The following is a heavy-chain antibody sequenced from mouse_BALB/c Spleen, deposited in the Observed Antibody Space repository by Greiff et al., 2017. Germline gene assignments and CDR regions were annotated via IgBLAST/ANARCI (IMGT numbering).Heavy chain of an antibody. Sequence: VKLMESGPDLVAPSQSLSITCTVSGFSLTSYGVHWVRQPPGKGLEWLVVIWSDGSTTYNSALKSRLSISKDNSKSQVFLKMNSLQTDETAMYYCARHGGYVYNALEYRGQGASETVSS. CDR1: GFSLTSYG. J-gene: IGHJ4*01. V-gene: IGHV2-6-2*01. CDR2: IWSDGST. CDR3: ARHGGYVYNALEY. D-gene: IGHD2-10*02.